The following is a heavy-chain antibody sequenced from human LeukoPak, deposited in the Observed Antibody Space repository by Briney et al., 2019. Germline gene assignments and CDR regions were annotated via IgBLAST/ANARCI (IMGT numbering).Heavy chain of an antibody. J-gene: IGHJ4*02. Sequence: PGGSLRLSCAASGFTFSIYDMHWVRQATGKGLEWVSAIGTPGDTYYPGSVKGRFTISRENAKNSLFLQMNSLRVGDTAVYYCARDRGGWTTVVTRKLDYYFDYWGQGTLVTVSS. CDR3: ARDRGGWTTVVTRKLDYYFDY. D-gene: IGHD4-23*01. CDR2: IGTPGDT. CDR1: GFTFSIYD. V-gene: IGHV3-13*01.